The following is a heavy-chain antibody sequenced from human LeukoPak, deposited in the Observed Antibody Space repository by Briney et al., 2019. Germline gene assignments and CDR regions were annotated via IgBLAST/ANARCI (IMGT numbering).Heavy chain of an antibody. V-gene: IGHV3-7*01. Sequence: GGSLRLSCAASGVTFSSYWMSWVRQAPGKGREWVANIKQDGSEKYYVDPLKGRFPISRDNAKNSLYLQMNSLRAEDTAVYYCARGPPGDLYQLYYFDYWGQGTLVTVSS. CDR2: IKQDGSEK. CDR3: ARGPPGDLYQLYYFDY. CDR1: GVTFSSYW. D-gene: IGHD2-2*01. J-gene: IGHJ4*02.